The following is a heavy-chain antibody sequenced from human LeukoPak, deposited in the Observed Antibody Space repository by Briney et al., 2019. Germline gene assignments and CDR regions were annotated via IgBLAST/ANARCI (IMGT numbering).Heavy chain of an antibody. CDR1: GGSFSGYY. Sequence: SETLSLTCAVYGGSFSGYYWSWIRQPPRKGLEWIGEINHSGSTNYNPSLKSRVTISVDTSKNQFSLKLSSVTAADTAVYYCVRSNYFDYWGQGTLVTVSS. J-gene: IGHJ4*02. CDR2: INHSGST. CDR3: VRSNYFDY. V-gene: IGHV4-34*01.